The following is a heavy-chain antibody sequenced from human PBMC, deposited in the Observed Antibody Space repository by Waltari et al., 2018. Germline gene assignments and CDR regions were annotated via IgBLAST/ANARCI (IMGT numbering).Heavy chain of an antibody. Sequence: EVQMVQSGAEVKKPGSSVKISCKTSGYIFTDYYIHWVQQAPGKGLEWVGLVDHENGETLYAETFQDRVTITADTSTVTAYMQLRDLKSDDTAVYYCSTLNWNEVRPFDFWGQGTLVTVSS. CDR1: GYIFTDYY. D-gene: IGHD1-1*01. CDR2: VDHENGET. V-gene: IGHV1-69-2*01. J-gene: IGHJ5*01. CDR3: STLNWNEVRPFDF.